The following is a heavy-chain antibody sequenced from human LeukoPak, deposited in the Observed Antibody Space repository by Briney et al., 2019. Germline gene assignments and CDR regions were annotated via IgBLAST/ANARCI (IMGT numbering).Heavy chain of an antibody. CDR3: ARLNYYDSSGYSKYYFDY. V-gene: IGHV4-61*02. D-gene: IGHD3-22*01. CDR2: IYTSGST. Sequence: SETLSLTCTVSGGSISSGSYYWSWIRQPAGKGLEWIGRIYTSGSTNYNPSLKSRVTISVDTPKNQFSLKLSSVTAADTAVYYCARLNYYDSSGYSKYYFDYWGQGTLVTVSS. CDR1: GGSISSGSYY. J-gene: IGHJ4*02.